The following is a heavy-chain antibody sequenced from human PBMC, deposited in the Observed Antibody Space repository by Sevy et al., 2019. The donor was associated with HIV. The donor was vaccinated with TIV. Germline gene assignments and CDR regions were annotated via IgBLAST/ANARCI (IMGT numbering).Heavy chain of an antibody. CDR1: GFTFNDYG. Sequence: GGSLRLSCAASGFTFNDYGMQWVRQAPGKGLEWVAVIWNDGSNKYYADSVKGRFTTSRDNSSNTLYLQMNSLRAEDTAVYYCARDVRGEGIRPGHLDYWGQGTLVTVSS. D-gene: IGHD3-10*02. CDR2: IWNDGSNK. J-gene: IGHJ4*02. CDR3: ARDVRGEGIRPGHLDY. V-gene: IGHV3-33*01.